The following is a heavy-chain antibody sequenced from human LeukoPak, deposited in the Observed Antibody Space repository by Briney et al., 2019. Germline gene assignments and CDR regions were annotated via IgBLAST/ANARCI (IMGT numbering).Heavy chain of an antibody. Sequence: SETLSLTCTVSGGSISSYYWSWIRQPAGKGLEWIGRIYTSGSTNYNPSLKSRVTISVDTSKNQFSLKLSSVTAADTAVYYCARGYCSGGSCYSGSHNWFDPWGQGTLVTVSS. J-gene: IGHJ5*02. CDR1: GGSISSYY. D-gene: IGHD2-15*01. CDR3: ARGYCSGGSCYSGSHNWFDP. CDR2: IYTSGST. V-gene: IGHV4-4*07.